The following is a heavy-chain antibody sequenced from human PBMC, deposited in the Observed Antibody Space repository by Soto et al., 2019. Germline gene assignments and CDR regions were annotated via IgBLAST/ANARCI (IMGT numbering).Heavy chain of an antibody. V-gene: IGHV4-34*01. CDR3: ARNGSYYDFWSGYYFGGGMDV. CDR1: GGSFSGYY. J-gene: IGHJ6*02. CDR2: INHSGST. D-gene: IGHD3-3*01. Sequence: SETLSLTCAVYGGSFSGYYWSWIRQPPGKGLEWIGEINHSGSTNHNPSLKSRVTISVDTSKNQFSLKLSSVTAADTAVYYCARNGSYYDFWSGYYFGGGMDVWGQGTTVTAP.